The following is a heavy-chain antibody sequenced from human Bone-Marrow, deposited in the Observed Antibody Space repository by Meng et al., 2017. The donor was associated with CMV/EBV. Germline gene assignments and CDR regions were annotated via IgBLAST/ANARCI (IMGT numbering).Heavy chain of an antibody. V-gene: IGHV1-2*02. CDR2: INPNSGGT. D-gene: IGHD3-22*01. CDR1: GYTFTGYY. Sequence: QVQLVQSGAEVKKPXASVKVSCKASGYTFTGYYMHWVRQAPGQGLEWMGWINPNSGGTNYAQKFQGRVTMTRDTSISTAYMELSRLRSDDTAVYYCAREYYYDSSGYPRWFDSWGQGTLVTVSS. CDR3: AREYYYDSSGYPRWFDS. J-gene: IGHJ5*01.